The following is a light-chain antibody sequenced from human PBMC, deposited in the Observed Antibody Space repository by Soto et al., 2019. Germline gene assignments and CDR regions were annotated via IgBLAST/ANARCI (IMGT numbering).Light chain of an antibody. CDR1: SSDIGRYNF. J-gene: IGLJ1*01. V-gene: IGLV2-14*01. CDR3: TSYTITSPYV. CDR2: EAT. Sequence: QSVLTQPASMSGSPGQSTTISCTGTSSDIGRYNFVSWYQHHPGKAPKLIIYEATKRPSGVSYRFSGSKSGNTASLTISGLQAEDEADYYRTSYTITSPYVFGTGTKVTVL.